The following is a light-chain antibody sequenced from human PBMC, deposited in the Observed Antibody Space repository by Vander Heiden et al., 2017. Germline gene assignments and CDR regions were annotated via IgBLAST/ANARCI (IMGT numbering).Light chain of an antibody. V-gene: IGLV2-14*01. CDR3: SSYTSSSTVV. J-gene: IGLJ2*01. CDR2: DVS. Sequence: SALTPLASVSGSPGPSITISCTGTSSDVGGYNYVSWYQQHPGKAPKLMIYDVSNRPSGVSNRFSGSKSGNTASLTISGLQAEDEADYYCSSYTSSSTVVFGGGTKLTVL. CDR1: SSDVGGYNY.